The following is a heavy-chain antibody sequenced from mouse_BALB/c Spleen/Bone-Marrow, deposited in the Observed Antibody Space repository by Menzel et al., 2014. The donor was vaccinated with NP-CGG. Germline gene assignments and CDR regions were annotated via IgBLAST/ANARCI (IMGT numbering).Heavy chain of an antibody. V-gene: IGHV5-17*02. CDR3: VRGGYYVPSYFDS. D-gene: IGHD2-3*01. CDR2: ISGGTSTI. CDR1: GFTFRSFG. J-gene: IGHJ2*01. Sequence: EVKLMESGGGSVQPGGSRKLSCAASGFTFRSFGMHWARQAPEKGLEWVAYISGGTSTIYYADTVKGRFTISRDKPNNTLFLQMTSLRSEDTAMYYCVRGGYYVPSYFDSWGQGTTLTVSS.